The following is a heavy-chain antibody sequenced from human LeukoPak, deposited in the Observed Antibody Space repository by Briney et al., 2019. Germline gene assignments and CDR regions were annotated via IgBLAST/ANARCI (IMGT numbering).Heavy chain of an antibody. CDR2: IYYSGST. Sequence: SETLSLTCTVSGGSISSYYWSWIRQPPGKGLEWIGYIYYSGSTNYNPSLKSRVTISVDTSKNQFSLKLSSVTAADTAVYYCARDEVHSYAQGFFVYWGQGTLVTVSS. D-gene: IGHD5-18*01. CDR1: GGSISSYY. V-gene: IGHV4-59*01. J-gene: IGHJ4*02. CDR3: ARDEVHSYAQGFFVY.